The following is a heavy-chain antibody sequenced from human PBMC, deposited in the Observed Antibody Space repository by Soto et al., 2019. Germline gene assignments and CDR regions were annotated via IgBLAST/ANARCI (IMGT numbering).Heavy chain of an antibody. CDR2: ISAYNGNT. CDR1: GYTFASYA. J-gene: IGHJ4*02. V-gene: IGHV1-18*01. CDR3: ARDASPPDY. Sequence: QVQLVQSGAEVKKPGASVKVSCKASGYTFASYAISWMRQAPGQGLEWMGWISAYNGNTNYAQKHQGRVTMTTDTSTSTAYSELRCMRSYDTAVYCCARDASPPDYWGQGTLVTVSS.